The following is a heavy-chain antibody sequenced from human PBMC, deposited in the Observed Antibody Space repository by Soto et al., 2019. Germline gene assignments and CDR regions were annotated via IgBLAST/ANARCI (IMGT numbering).Heavy chain of an antibody. V-gene: IGHV3-48*02. D-gene: IGHD2-15*01. Sequence: GGSVRLSCEGSGFTFSAYALHCVRQAPGKGLEWVSYISSRSDTLYYADSVNGRFTISIDNAKNSVYLQVNNLRDEDTAVYYCARDWDIVILSVPIPNYNYGLDVWGQGTTVTVSS. CDR3: ARDWDIVILSVPIPNYNYGLDV. CDR2: ISSRSDTL. CDR1: GFTFSAYA. J-gene: IGHJ6*02.